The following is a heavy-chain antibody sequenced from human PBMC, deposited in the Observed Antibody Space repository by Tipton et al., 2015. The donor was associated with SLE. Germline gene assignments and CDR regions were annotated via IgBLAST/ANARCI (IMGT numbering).Heavy chain of an antibody. Sequence: TLSLTCTVSRGSISGYYWGWIRQPPGKGLEWIGSVYYTGNTDYNPSLKRRVTISLDTSNNQFSLKLRSVTAADTAVYYCARAWSYSTGWYYDLWGRGTLVTVSS. D-gene: IGHD6-19*01. CDR2: VYYTGNT. CDR3: ARAWSYSTGWYYDL. J-gene: IGHJ2*01. V-gene: IGHV4-59*01. CDR1: RGSISGYY.